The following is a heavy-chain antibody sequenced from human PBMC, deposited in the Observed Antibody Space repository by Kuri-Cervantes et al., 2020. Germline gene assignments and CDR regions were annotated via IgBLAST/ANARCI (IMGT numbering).Heavy chain of an antibody. CDR3: ARDPCGGDCYSGDAFDI. D-gene: IGHD2-21*02. CDR2: ISAYNGNT. J-gene: IGHJ3*02. CDR1: GYTFTSYG. V-gene: IGHV1-18*01. Sequence: ASVKVSCKASGYTFTSYGISWVRQAPGQGLEWMGWISAYNGNTNYAQKFQGRVTMTRDTSTSTVYMELSSLRSEDTAVYYCARDPCGGDCYSGDAFDIWGQGTMVTVSS.